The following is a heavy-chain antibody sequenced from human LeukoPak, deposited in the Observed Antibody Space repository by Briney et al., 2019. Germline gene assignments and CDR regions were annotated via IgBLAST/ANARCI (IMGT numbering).Heavy chain of an antibody. V-gene: IGHV4-38-2*01. J-gene: IGHJ4*02. CDR1: SYSISSGSY. CDR2: IFHSGNS. D-gene: IGHD4-17*01. Sequence: WETLSLTCAVSSYSISSGSYWGWIRQSPGKGLEWVGSIFHSGNSYYNPSLKSRLTMSVDTSKNQFSLKLTSVTAADTAPYYCARVTYVDDMLYQYFDYWGQGILVTVSS. CDR3: ARVTYVDDMLYQYFDY.